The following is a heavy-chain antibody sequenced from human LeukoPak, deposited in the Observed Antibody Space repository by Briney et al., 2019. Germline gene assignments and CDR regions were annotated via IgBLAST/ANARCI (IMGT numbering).Heavy chain of an antibody. CDR3: AREHGSGRVYFDY. CDR1: GFTFSTYW. V-gene: IGHV3-74*01. Sequence: GGSLRLSCVASGFTFSTYWMHWVRQAPGKGLVWVSRINSDGSSTTYADSVKGRFTISRDNAKNTLYLQMNSLRAEDTAVYYCAREHGSGRVYFDYWGQGTLVTVSS. J-gene: IGHJ4*02. CDR2: INSDGSST. D-gene: IGHD3-10*01.